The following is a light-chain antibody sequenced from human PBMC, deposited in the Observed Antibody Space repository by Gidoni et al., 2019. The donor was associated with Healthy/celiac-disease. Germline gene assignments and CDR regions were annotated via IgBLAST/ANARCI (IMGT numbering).Light chain of an antibody. CDR1: QSVLYSSNNKNY. Sequence: DLVMTQSPDSLAVSLGERATINCKSSQSVLYSSNNKNYLAWYQQKPGQPPKLLIYWASTRESGVPDRFSGSGSGTDFTLTISSLQAEDVAVYYCQQYYSTPFKFGQGTKLEIK. J-gene: IGKJ2*01. V-gene: IGKV4-1*01. CDR2: WAS. CDR3: QQYYSTPFK.